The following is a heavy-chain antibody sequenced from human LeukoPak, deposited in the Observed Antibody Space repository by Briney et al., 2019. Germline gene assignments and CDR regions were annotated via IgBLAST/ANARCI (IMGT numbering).Heavy chain of an antibody. CDR1: GYTFTGYY. D-gene: IGHD5-12*01. V-gene: IGHV1-2*02. J-gene: IGHJ5*02. Sequence: ASVKVSCKASGYTFTGYYTHWVRQAPGQGLEWMGWINPNSGGTNYAQKFQGRVTMTRDTSISTAYMELSRLRSDDTAVYYCARVGRGHSGYAEHNWFDPWGQGTLVTVSS. CDR2: INPNSGGT. CDR3: ARVGRGHSGYAEHNWFDP.